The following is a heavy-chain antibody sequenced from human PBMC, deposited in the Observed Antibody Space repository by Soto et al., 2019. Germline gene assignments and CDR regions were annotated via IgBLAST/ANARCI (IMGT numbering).Heavy chain of an antibody. J-gene: IGHJ3*02. CDR2: ISNDGNRQ. V-gene: IGHV3-30-3*01. CDR1: GFSFSSQA. Sequence: QEQLMESGGGEVQPGRSLRLSCVASGFSFSSQAMHWVRQAPGKGLEWVAAISNDGNRQLYADSVKDRFTISRDNSRNTLDLQMNNLRTEDTGVYFCARDIYSYGSVGTPDIWGQGTMVTVSS. D-gene: IGHD5-18*01. CDR3: ARDIYSYGSVGTPDI.